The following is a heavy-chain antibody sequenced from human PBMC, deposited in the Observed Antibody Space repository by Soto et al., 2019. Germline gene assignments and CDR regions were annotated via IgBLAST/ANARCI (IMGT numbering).Heavy chain of an antibody. Sequence: QVQLVQSGPEVKKPGASVKVSCKASGYTFSNSGFSWMRQAPGQGLEWMGWISTYNGNTNYAQKFQGRLSMTTDTSTSTAFMELRTLRSDDTAVYYCASDEYNNGRNWLNPWGQGTLVTVTP. J-gene: IGHJ5*02. CDR3: ASDEYNNGRNWLNP. D-gene: IGHD2-8*01. V-gene: IGHV1-18*01. CDR1: GYTFSNSG. CDR2: ISTYNGNT.